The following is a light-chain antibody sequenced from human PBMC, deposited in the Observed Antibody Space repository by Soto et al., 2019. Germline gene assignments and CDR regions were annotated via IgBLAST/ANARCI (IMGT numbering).Light chain of an antibody. CDR2: DAS. Sequence: ELVLTRSPATLSLSPGGSATLSCRASQSVSRYLAWYQQKPGQPLRLLIYDASKRAAGIPARFSGSGSGTDFTLTISSLEPEDFAVYYCHQRSNWPLTFGGGTKLEIK. CDR3: HQRSNWPLT. CDR1: QSVSRY. J-gene: IGKJ4*01. V-gene: IGKV3-11*01.